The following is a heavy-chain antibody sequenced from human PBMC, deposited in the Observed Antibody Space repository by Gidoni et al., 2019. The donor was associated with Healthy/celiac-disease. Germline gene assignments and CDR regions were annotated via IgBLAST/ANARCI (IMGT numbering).Heavy chain of an antibody. CDR2: TIPLFGTT. V-gene: IGHV1-69*01. D-gene: IGHD1-26*01. CDR1: VGTFVNCA. Sequence: QVQLVQSGAEVKKPESAVKVSCQASVGTFVNCAFCCVRQAPGQGLEWMGGTIPLFGTTNYAQKFQGSVTITADESPSTAYMELSSLRSEDTAVYYCARSRGLGEVRRGDPRGYFDYWGQGTLVTVSA. J-gene: IGHJ4*02. CDR3: ARSRGLGEVRRGDPRGYFDY.